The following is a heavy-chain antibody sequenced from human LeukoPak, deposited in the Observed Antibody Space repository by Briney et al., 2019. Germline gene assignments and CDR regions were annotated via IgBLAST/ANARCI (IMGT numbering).Heavy chain of an antibody. V-gene: IGHV1-69*05. J-gene: IGHJ4*02. D-gene: IGHD3-10*01. CDR2: IIPIFGTG. CDR1: GGTFSSYA. Sequence: ASVKVSFKASGGTFSSYAISWVGQAPGQGGEGMGGIIPIFGTGNYAQKFLGRVTITTDESTSTAYMDLSSLRSEDTAVYYCAGRYYYGSGSYDYWGQGTLVTISS. CDR3: AGRYYYGSGSYDY.